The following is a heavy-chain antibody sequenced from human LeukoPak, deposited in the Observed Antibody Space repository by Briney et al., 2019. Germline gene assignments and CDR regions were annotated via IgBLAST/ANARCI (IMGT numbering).Heavy chain of an antibody. J-gene: IGHJ4*02. CDR1: GFTFRNAW. D-gene: IGHD3-10*01. V-gene: IGHV3-66*01. CDR3: VPLTDGSVVQ. CDR2: IYTGGSP. Sequence: PGGSLRLSCAASGFTFRNAWMTWVRQAPGKGLEWVSMIYTGGSPYYADSVKGRFAISRDNSKNTLTLQMNSLRVEDTAVYYCVPLTDGSVVQWGQGTLVTVSS.